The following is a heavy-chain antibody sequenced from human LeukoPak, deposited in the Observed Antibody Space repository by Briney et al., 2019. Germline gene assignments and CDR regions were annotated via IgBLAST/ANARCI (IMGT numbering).Heavy chain of an antibody. J-gene: IGHJ4*02. CDR3: AKRSGAPNNFDY. V-gene: IGHV3-43*02. CDR1: GFTFDEHD. D-gene: IGHD1-1*01. CDR2: ISKDGGNK. Sequence: GGSLRLSCAASGFTFDEHDMYWVRQVPGKGLEWVCLISKDGGNKHYADSVKGRFSISRDNNRNSLSLQMNSLRSEDTALYFCAKRSGAPNNFDYWGQGTLVTVSS.